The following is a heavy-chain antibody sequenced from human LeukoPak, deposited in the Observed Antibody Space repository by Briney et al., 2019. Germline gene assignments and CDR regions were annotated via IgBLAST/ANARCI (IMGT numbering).Heavy chain of an antibody. CDR1: GYSFSNYW. Sequence: NRGESLKISCKGSGYSFSNYWIGWVRQMPGQGLQWMGVIYPRDSQTKYTPAFQGQVTISADKSISTAYLQWSSLKASDSAIYYCARPLPGTHSGSYYFDFWGQGTLVTVSS. D-gene: IGHD1-26*01. V-gene: IGHV5-51*01. CDR3: ARPLPGTHSGSYYFDF. J-gene: IGHJ4*02. CDR2: IYPRDSQT.